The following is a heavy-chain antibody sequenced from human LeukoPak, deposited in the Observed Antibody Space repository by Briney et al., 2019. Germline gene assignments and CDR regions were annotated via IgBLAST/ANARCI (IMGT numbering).Heavy chain of an antibody. CDR2: VYYSGNT. CDR3: ARDTRDAFDI. V-gene: IGHV4-59*01. J-gene: IGHJ3*02. Sequence: SETLSLTCTVSGSMYNYYWNWIRQPPGKGLEWIGYVYYSGNTNYNPSLKSRVTISLDTSKNQFSLKLRSVTAADTAVYYCARDTRDAFDIWGQGTMVTVSS. CDR1: GSMYNYY.